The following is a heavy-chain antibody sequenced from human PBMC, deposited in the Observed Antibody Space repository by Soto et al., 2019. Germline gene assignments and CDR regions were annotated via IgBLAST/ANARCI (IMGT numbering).Heavy chain of an antibody. CDR3: AIDSHWAIISPTHDD. CDR1: GFGFTFSTSA. Sequence: GGSLRLSCAASGFGFTFSTSAMSWVRQAPGKGLEWVSTFRESGGTTHYANSVKGRFTISRDTSKNMLYLQMNSLRAEDTAIYYCAIDSHWAIISPTHDDWGHGTRVTVSS. V-gene: IGHV3-23*01. J-gene: IGHJ4*01. CDR2: FRESGGTT. D-gene: IGHD2-2*01.